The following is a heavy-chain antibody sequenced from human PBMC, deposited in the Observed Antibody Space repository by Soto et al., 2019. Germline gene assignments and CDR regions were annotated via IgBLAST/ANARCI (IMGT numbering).Heavy chain of an antibody. CDR2: ISSNGGST. V-gene: IGHV3-64D*06. CDR1: GFTFSSYA. D-gene: IGHD3-10*01. CDR3: ARVNYYGSGSYQDFFYFYALDV. J-gene: IGHJ6*02. Sequence: GGSLRLSCSASGFTFSSYAMHWVRQAPGKGLEYVSAISSNGGSTYYADSVKGRFTISRDNSKNTLYLQMSSLRAEDTAVYYCARVNYYGSGSYQDFFYFYALDVWGQGTTVTVSS.